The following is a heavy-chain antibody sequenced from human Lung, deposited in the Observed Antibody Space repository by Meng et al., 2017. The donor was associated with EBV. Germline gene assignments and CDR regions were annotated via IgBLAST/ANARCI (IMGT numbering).Heavy chain of an antibody. J-gene: IGHJ4*02. CDR2: IYHSGIT. Sequence: QVQLEESGPGMRKPSGTLSLTFAVSGGSISSSNWWSWVRQPPGKGLEWIGKIYHSGITIYNPSLKSRVTMSVDNSKNQFSLKLNSMTAADTAVYYCARDPTGGEDHQRVWGQGTLVTVSS. CDR3: ARDPTGGEDHQRV. CDR1: GGSISSSNW. V-gene: IGHV4-4*02. D-gene: IGHD1-14*01.